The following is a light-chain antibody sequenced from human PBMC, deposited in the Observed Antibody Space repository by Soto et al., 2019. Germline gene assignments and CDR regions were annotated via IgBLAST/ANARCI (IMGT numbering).Light chain of an antibody. Sequence: DIHMTRSPSTLSASVGHIFTITCRASQSISTWLAWYQQKTGKAPKSLIYATSNLQSGVPSRFRGSGSGTELTLTISSMKNEDFETYYCQQYNTYPITFGQGTRLEIK. CDR1: QSISTW. J-gene: IGKJ5*01. CDR2: ATS. CDR3: QQYNTYPIT. V-gene: IGKV1D-16*01.